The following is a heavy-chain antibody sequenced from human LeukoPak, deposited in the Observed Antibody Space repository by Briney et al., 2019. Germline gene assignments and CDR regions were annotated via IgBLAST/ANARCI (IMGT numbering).Heavy chain of an antibody. CDR2: IYHSGST. V-gene: IGHV4-30-2*01. Sequence: PSQTLSLTCTVSGGSISSGGYYWSWIRQPPGKGLEWIGYIYHSGSTYHNPSLKSRVTISVDRSRNQFSLKLSSVTAADTAVYYCARDYDSSGRDYWGQGTLVTVSS. J-gene: IGHJ4*02. D-gene: IGHD3-22*01. CDR1: GGSISSGGYY. CDR3: ARDYDSSGRDY.